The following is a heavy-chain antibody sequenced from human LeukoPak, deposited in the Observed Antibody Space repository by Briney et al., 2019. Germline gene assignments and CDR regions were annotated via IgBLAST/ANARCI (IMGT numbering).Heavy chain of an antibody. V-gene: IGHV3-53*01. J-gene: IGHJ3*02. CDR1: GFTVSSNY. D-gene: IGHD5-24*01. Sequence: PGGSLRLSCAASGFTVSSNYMSWVRQAPGKGLEWVSVIYSGGSTYYADSVKGRFTISRDNSKNTLYLQMNSLRAEDTAVYYCARGTSRDGYNSDAFDIRGQGTMVTVSS. CDR3: ARGTSRDGYNSDAFDI. CDR2: IYSGGST.